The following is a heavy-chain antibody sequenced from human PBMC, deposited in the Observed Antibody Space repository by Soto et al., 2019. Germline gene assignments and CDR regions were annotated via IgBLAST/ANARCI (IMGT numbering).Heavy chain of an antibody. CDR2: IIPILGIA. J-gene: IGHJ5*02. D-gene: IGHD3-9*01. CDR1: GGTFSSYT. V-gene: IGHV1-69*02. Sequence: ASVKVSCKASGGTFSSYTISWVRRAPGQGLEWMGRIIPILGIANYAQKFQGRVTITADKSTSTAYMELSSLRSEDTAVYYCARGGFDYDILTGYRPHNWFDPWGQGTLVTVSS. CDR3: ARGGFDYDILTGYRPHNWFDP.